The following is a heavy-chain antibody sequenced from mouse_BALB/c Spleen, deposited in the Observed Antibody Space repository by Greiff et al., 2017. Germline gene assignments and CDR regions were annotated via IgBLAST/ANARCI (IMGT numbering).Heavy chain of an antibody. J-gene: IGHJ4*01. V-gene: IGHV5-17*02. CDR1: GFTFSSFG. CDR3: ARSGGSSYDYAMDY. CDR2: ISSGSSTI. Sequence: EVHLVESGGGLVQPGGSRKLSCAASGFTFSSFGMHWVRQAPEKGLEWVAYISSGSSTIYYADTVKGRFTISRDNPKNTLFLQMTSLRSEDTAMYYCARSGGSSYDYAMDYWGQGTSVTVSS. D-gene: IGHD1-1*01.